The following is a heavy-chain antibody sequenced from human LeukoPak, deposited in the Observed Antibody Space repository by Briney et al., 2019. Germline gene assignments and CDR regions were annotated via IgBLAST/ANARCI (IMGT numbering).Heavy chain of an antibody. Sequence: GGSLRLSCAASGFTFSSYAMSWVRQAPGKGLEWVSAISGSGGSTYYADSVKGRFTISRDNSKNTLYLQMNSLRAEDTAVYYCARDRTWFGEVDYWGQGTLVTVSS. CDR1: GFTFSSYA. J-gene: IGHJ4*02. D-gene: IGHD3-10*01. V-gene: IGHV3-23*01. CDR3: ARDRTWFGEVDY. CDR2: ISGSGGST.